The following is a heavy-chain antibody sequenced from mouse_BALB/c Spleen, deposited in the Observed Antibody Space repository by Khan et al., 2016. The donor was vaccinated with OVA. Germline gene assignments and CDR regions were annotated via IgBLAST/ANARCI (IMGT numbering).Heavy chain of an antibody. D-gene: IGHD2-10*01. CDR2: IWSDGST. Sequence: VQLQESGPGLVAPSQSLSITCTISGFSFTNYGVHWVRQPPGKGLEWLVVIWSDGSTTYNSTLKSRLSTSKDNSKSQVFLKMNSLQTDDTAMYYCARQPYYHYYIMDYWGQGTSVTVSS. V-gene: IGHV2-6-1*01. J-gene: IGHJ4*01. CDR1: GFSFTNYG. CDR3: ARQPYYHYYIMDY.